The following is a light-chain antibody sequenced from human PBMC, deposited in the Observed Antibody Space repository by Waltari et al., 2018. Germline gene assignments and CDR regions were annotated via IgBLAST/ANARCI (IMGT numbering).Light chain of an antibody. Sequence: SCRASQSIGKYLGWYQQKPGQAPRLLIYAASSRATGVPDRFSGSGSGTDFSLTISRLEPEDLAVYYCQNNERLPETFGQGTKVEIK. CDR1: QSIGKY. CDR2: AAS. V-gene: IGKV3-20*01. CDR3: QNNERLPET. J-gene: IGKJ1*01.